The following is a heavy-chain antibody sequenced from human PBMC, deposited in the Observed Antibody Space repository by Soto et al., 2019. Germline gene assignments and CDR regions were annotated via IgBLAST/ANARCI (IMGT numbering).Heavy chain of an antibody. CDR1: GSTFSSYW. D-gene: IGHD3-3*01. V-gene: IGHV3-7*05. Sequence: GGSLRLSCAASGSTFSSYWMSWVRQAPGKGLEWVANIKQDGSEKYYVDSVKGRFTISRDNAKNSLYLQMNSLRAEDTAVYYCARDSRFLEWLFAYWGQGTLVTVSS. CDR2: IKQDGSEK. CDR3: ARDSRFLEWLFAY. J-gene: IGHJ4*02.